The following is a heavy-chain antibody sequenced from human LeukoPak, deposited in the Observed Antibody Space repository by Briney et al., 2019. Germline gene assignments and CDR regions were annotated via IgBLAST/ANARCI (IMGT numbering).Heavy chain of an antibody. J-gene: IGHJ4*02. V-gene: IGHV3-11*01. D-gene: IGHD5-12*01. CDR1: GFTFSNYY. CDR3: ARDIGATIFDY. CDR2: INISGGTI. Sequence: GGSLRLSCAASGFTFSNYYMSWIRQAPGRGLEWVSCINISGGTIYYADSVKGRFTISRDNAKNSLYLQMNSLRAEDTAVYYCARDIGATIFDYWGQGTLVTVSS.